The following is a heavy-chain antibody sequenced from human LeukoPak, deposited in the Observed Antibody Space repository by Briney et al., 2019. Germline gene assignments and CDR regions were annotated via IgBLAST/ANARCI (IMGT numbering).Heavy chain of an antibody. CDR1: GYPFISYY. D-gene: IGHD2-21*02. CDR3: ARDVGDTSYGMDV. J-gene: IGHJ6*02. V-gene: IGHV1-2*02. CDR2: VNPDGGGT. Sequence: GASVKVSCKASGYPFISYYIHWVRKAPGQGLEWLGIVNPDGGGTNYAQKFQGGVTMTRDTSISTAYMELSRLRSDDTAVYYCARDVGDTSYGMDVWGQGTTVTVSS.